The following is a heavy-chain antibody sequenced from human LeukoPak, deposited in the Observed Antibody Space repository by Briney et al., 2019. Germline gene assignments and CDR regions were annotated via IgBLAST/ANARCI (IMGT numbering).Heavy chain of an antibody. CDR3: ARGMTIWLRWYFDL. J-gene: IGHJ2*01. V-gene: IGHV4-34*01. CDR1: GGSFSGYY. CDR2: INHSGST. Sequence: SETLSLTCAGYGGSFSGYYWSWIRQPPGKGLEWIGEINHSGSTNYNPSLKSRVTISVDTSKNQFSLKLSSVTAADTAVYYCARGMTIWLRWYFDLWGRGTLVTVSS. D-gene: IGHD3-3*01.